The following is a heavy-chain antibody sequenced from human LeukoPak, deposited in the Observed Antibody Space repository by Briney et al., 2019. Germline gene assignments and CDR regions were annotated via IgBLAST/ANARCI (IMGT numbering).Heavy chain of an antibody. Sequence: ATVKVSCRASGYTFVGYYIHWVRQAPGKGLEWMGWIDPNSGGTNYAQKFQGRVTMTRDTSITTAYMELSRLRFDDTAIYYCARSTPEFRWGQGTLVTVSS. V-gene: IGHV1-2*02. CDR1: GYTFVGYY. CDR2: IDPNSGGT. CDR3: ARSTPEFR. D-gene: IGHD2-15*01. J-gene: IGHJ4*02.